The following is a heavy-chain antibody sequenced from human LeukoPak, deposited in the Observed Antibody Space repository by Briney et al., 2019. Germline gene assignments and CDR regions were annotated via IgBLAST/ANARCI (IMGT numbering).Heavy chain of an antibody. V-gene: IGHV3-21*01. J-gene: IGHJ4*02. CDR1: GFTFSSYN. Sequence: GGSLRLSCAASGFTFSSYNMTWFRQAPGKGLEWVSSISGSSSSIYYADSVKGRFTISRDNAKNSLYLQMNSLRAEDTAVYYCVAGYSIDYWGQGTLVTVSS. CDR3: VAGYSIDY. CDR2: ISGSSSSI. D-gene: IGHD3-9*01.